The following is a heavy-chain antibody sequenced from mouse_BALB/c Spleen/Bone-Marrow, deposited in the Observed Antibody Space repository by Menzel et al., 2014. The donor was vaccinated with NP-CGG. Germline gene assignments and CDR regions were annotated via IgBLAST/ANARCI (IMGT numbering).Heavy chain of an antibody. Sequence: EVMLVESGGGLVQPGGSLKLSCAASGFDXSGFWMGWVRQAPGRGLEWIGEINPDSSTINYTPSLKDRFIISRDNAKNTLYLQMSKVRSEDTALYYCARLGYYGGFAYWGQGTLVTVSA. J-gene: IGHJ3*01. D-gene: IGHD2-3*01. V-gene: IGHV4-1*02. CDR3: ARLGYYGGFAY. CDR1: GFDXSGFW. CDR2: INPDSSTI.